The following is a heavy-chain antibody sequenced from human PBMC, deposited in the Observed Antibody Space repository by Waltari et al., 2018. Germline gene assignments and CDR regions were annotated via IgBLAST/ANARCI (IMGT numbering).Heavy chain of an antibody. Sequence: EVQLVESGGGLVQPGGSLRLSCAASGFTFGSYWMHWVRQPPGKGLVWFSRVNNDGSGTIYADSVKGRFTISRDNGKNTLYLQMNSLRAEDTGVYYCARVAPNWSVDLWGRGTLVTVSS. J-gene: IGHJ2*01. CDR2: VNNDGSGT. CDR1: GFTFGSYW. V-gene: IGHV3-74*01. CDR3: ARVAPNWSVDL.